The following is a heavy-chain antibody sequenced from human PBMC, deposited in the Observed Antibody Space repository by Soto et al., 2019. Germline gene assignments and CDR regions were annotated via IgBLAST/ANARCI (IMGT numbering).Heavy chain of an antibody. Sequence: QLQLQESGSGLVKPSQTLSLTCAVSGGSISRGGYSWSWIRQPPGKGLEWIGYIYHSGSTYYNPYLQSRVTISVDRSKHQFSLKLSSVNAADTAVYFCASGQQLVRNYWGQGTLVTVSS. CDR3: ASGQQLVRNY. V-gene: IGHV4-30-2*01. CDR1: GGSISRGGYS. J-gene: IGHJ4*02. CDR2: IYHSGST. D-gene: IGHD6-13*01.